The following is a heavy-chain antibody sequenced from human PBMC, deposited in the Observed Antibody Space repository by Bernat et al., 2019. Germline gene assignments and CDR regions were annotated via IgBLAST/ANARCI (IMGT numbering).Heavy chain of an antibody. V-gene: IGHV3-33*01. CDR2: IWYDGSNK. Sequence: QVQLVESGGGVVQPGRSLRLSCAASGFTFSSYGMHWVRQAPGKGLEWVAVIWYDGSNKYYADSVKGRFTISRDNSKNTLYLQMNSLRAEDTAVYYCAREKDGSGSNYYGMDVWGQGTTVTVSS. J-gene: IGHJ6*02. D-gene: IGHD3-10*01. CDR1: GFTFSSYG. CDR3: AREKDGSGSNYYGMDV.